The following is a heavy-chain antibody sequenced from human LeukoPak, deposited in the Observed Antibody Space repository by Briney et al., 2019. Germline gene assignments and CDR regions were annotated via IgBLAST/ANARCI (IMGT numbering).Heavy chain of an antibody. CDR3: ARGGGPYDTTDY. J-gene: IGHJ4*02. Sequence: KPSETLSLTCAVSGYSISSGYYWGWIRQPPGKGLEWIGSIYHSGSTFYNPSLKSRVTISVDTSKNQFSLKLSSVTAADTAVYYCARGGGPYDTTDYWGQGTLVTVSS. D-gene: IGHD3-22*01. CDR1: GYSISSGYY. CDR2: IYHSGST. V-gene: IGHV4-38-2*01.